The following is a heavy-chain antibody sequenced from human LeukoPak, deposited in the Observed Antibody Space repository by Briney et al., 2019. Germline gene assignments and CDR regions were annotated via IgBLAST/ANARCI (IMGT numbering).Heavy chain of an antibody. V-gene: IGHV4-59*01. J-gene: IGHJ3*02. CDR2: TYYSGST. Sequence: PSETLSLTCTVSGGSIRNYYWSWIRQPPGEGLEWIGYTYYSGSTNYNPSLKSRLTISVDASKNQFSLRLSSVTAADTAMYFCARGGYCTSNSCYGDDAFDIWGQGTMVIVSS. D-gene: IGHD2-2*01. CDR3: ARGGYCTSNSCYGDDAFDI. CDR1: GGSIRNYY.